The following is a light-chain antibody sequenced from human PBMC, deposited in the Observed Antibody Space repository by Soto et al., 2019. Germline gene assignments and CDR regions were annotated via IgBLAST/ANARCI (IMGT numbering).Light chain of an antibody. CDR1: QGISNY. V-gene: IGKV1-27*01. CDR2: AAF. CDR3: QQTYNLPRT. Sequence: DIQMTQSPSSLSASVVDRVTITCRASQGISNYLAWYQQKPGKVPKLLIYAAFTLQSGVPSRFSGSGSGTDFTLTISNMQREDFATYYCQQTYNLPRTFGQGTKVDIK. J-gene: IGKJ1*01.